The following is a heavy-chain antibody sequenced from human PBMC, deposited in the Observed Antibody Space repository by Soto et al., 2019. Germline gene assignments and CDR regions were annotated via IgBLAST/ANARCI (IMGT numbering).Heavy chain of an antibody. CDR3: VSGHYLXPPATDRRMGYYYGLDV. V-gene: IGHV5-51*01. D-gene: IGHD6-25*01. CDR2: IYPGDSDT. CDR1: GYSFTTYW. Sequence: GESLKISCKGSGYSFTTYWVAWVRQMPGKGLEWMASIYPGDSDTRYSPSFQGQVTISADKSISTAYLQWNFLKASDTAMYYCVSGHYLXPPATDRRMGYYYGLDVWGQGTTVTVSS. J-gene: IGHJ6*02.